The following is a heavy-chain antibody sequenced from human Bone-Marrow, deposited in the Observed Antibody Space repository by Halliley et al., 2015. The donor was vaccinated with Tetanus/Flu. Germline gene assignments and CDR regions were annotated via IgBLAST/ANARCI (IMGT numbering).Heavy chain of an antibody. V-gene: IGHV4-59*01. CDR1: GASITGYY. D-gene: IGHD3-22*01. CDR2: IYHGGST. J-gene: IGHJ5*02. Sequence: TLSLTCIVSGASITGYYWSWVRQPPGKGLEYIGYIYHGGSTGSSPSLKSRVTMSVDTSKNQFSLKLSSLTAADTAVYYCARGFYDSSGYSNCFDPWGRGTLVTVSS. CDR3: ARGFYDSSGYSNCFDP.